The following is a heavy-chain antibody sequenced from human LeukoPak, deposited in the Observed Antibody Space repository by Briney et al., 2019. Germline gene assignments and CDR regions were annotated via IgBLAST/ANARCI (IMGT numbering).Heavy chain of an antibody. Sequence: ASVKVFCKASGYTFTSYYMHWVRQAPGQGLEWMGIINPSGGSTSYAQKFQGRVTMTRDTSTSTVYMELSSLRSEDTAVYYCARDGEHSGDQYYFDYWGQGTLVTVSS. CDR3: ARDGEHSGDQYYFDY. V-gene: IGHV1-46*01. CDR1: GYTFTSYY. CDR2: INPSGGST. D-gene: IGHD1-1*01. J-gene: IGHJ4*02.